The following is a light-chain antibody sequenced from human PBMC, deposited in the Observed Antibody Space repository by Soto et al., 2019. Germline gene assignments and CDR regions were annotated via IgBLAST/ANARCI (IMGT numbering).Light chain of an antibody. CDR3: SSYTSSRPYVV. J-gene: IGLJ2*01. CDR2: DVS. CDR1: SSDVGGYNY. V-gene: IGLV2-14*01. Sequence: QSVLTQPASVSGSPGQSITISCTGTSSDVGGYNYVSWYQQHPGKAPKLMIYDVSNRPSGVSNRFSGSKSGNPASLTISGLQAEDEADYYCSSYTSSRPYVVFGGGTKLTVL.